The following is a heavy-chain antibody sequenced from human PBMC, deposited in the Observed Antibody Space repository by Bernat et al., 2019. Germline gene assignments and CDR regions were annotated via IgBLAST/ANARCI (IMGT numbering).Heavy chain of an antibody. CDR3: ARGGVNDILAIPATMSVYYSAMDV. CDR2: ISSTGTYI. CDR1: GFSFSKYT. J-gene: IGHJ6*02. D-gene: IGHD2-2*02. V-gene: IGHV3-21*02. Sequence: EVQLVESGGGLVKPGGSLRLSCVASGFSFSKYTINWVRQAPGKGLEWVSSISSTGTYIYYADSVKGRFTISRDNAKSSLSLHMSSLRAEDTAVYYCARGGVNDILAIPATMSVYYSAMDVWGQGTTVTVSS.